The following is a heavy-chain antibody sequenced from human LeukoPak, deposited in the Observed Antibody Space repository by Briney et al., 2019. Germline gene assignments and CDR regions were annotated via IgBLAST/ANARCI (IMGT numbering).Heavy chain of an antibody. V-gene: IGHV1-46*01. D-gene: IGHD3-10*01. CDR2: INPSGGST. Sequence: ASVEVSCKASGYTFTSYYMHWVRQAPGQGLEWMGIINPSGGSTSYAQKFQGRVAMTRDTSTSTVYMELSSLRSEDTAVYYCARAYGSGSYTLLFFDYWGQGTLVTVSS. J-gene: IGHJ4*02. CDR1: GYTFTSYY. CDR3: ARAYGSGSYTLLFFDY.